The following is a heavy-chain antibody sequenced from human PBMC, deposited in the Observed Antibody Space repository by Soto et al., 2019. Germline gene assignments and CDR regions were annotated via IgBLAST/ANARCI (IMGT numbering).Heavy chain of an antibody. Sequence: ASVKVSCKASGYTFTNYAVHWVRQAPGQRLEWMGWINAGNGNTRFSQNLQGRVTITRDTSARTVYMELSSLRSEDTAVYYCARGHLAVEPVASWFYYMDVWGKGTTVTVSS. J-gene: IGHJ6*03. CDR1: GYTFTNYA. V-gene: IGHV1-3*01. CDR2: INAGNGNT. D-gene: IGHD2-2*01. CDR3: ARGHLAVEPVASWFYYMDV.